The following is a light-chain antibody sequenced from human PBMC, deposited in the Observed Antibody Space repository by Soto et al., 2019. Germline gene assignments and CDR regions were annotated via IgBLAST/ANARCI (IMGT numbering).Light chain of an antibody. CDR3: QQYNNWPWT. Sequence: EIVMTQSPATLSVSPGERATLSCRASQRVSSNLAWYQQKPGQAPRLLIYGASTRATGIPARFSGSGSGTEFTLTISSLQSEDFAVYYCQQYNNWPWTFGQGNKVEIQ. CDR1: QRVSSN. CDR2: GAS. V-gene: IGKV3-15*01. J-gene: IGKJ1*01.